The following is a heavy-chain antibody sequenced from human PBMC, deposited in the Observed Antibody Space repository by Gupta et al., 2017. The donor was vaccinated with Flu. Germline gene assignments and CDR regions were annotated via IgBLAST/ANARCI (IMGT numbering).Heavy chain of an antibody. Sequence: QVQLVESGGGVVQPGRSLRLACTASGFIFRSYGMHWVRQAPGQGLEVLTVMSNDGRNKYYADSVRGRFTISRDNSKNPLFLQMNSLSAEDTAVYYCARDSGWKYFDYWGQGTRVTVSS. J-gene: IGHJ4*02. V-gene: IGHV3-30*03. CDR3: ARDSGWKYFDY. CDR2: MSNDGRNK. CDR1: GFIFRSYG. D-gene: IGHD1-1*01.